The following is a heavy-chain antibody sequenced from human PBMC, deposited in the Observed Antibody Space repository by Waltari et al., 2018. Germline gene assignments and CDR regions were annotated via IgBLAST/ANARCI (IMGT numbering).Heavy chain of an antibody. CDR3: AKSGQSLAARYFDY. J-gene: IGHJ4*02. CDR2: ISGSGGDT. V-gene: IGHV3-23*04. CDR1: GFTFSSDA. D-gene: IGHD6-6*01. Sequence: EVQLVESGGDLVQPGGSLRLSCAASGFTFSSDAMSWVRQAPGKGVEGVSGISGSGGDTYYADSVKGRFIISRDNSKNTLYLQMNSLRAEDTAVYYCAKSGQSLAARYFDYWGQGTLVTVSS.